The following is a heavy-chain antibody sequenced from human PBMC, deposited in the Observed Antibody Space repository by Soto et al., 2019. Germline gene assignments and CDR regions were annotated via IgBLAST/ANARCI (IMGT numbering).Heavy chain of an antibody. D-gene: IGHD1-20*01. CDR1: GFTFSSYS. Sequence: GGSLRLSCAASGFTFSSYSRNWVRQAPGKGLEWVSSISSSSYIYYADSVKGRFTISRDNAKNSLYLQMNSLRAEDTAVYYCARDQGNWNYYYGMDVWGQGTTVTVSS. J-gene: IGHJ6*02. CDR3: ARDQGNWNYYYGMDV. CDR2: ISSSSYI. V-gene: IGHV3-21*01.